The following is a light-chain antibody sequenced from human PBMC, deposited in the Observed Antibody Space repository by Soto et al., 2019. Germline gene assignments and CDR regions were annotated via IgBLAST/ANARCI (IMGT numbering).Light chain of an antibody. V-gene: IGKV3-15*01. CDR2: GAS. CDR1: QTVRNN. J-gene: IGKJ4*01. CDR3: QQYNNWPLG. Sequence: TPSPVTRSLSPGAGATLSCRASQTVRNNYLAWYQQKPGQAPSLLIYGASTRATGIPARFSGSGSGTEFTLIISSLQSEDFAVYYCQQYNNWPLGFGGGTKVDIK.